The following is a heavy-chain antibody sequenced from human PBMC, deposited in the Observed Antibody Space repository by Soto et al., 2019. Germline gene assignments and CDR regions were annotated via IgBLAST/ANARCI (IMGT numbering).Heavy chain of an antibody. V-gene: IGHV3-11*05. CDR2: ISSTGSYT. CDR1: GFTFTDYY. Sequence: GGSLRLSCAASGFTFTDYYMSWIRQAPGKGLEWVSYISSTGSYTNYADSVKGRFTISRDNANNSLYLQMNSLRAEDTAVYYCARDRFSYIVATIDAFDIWGQGTIVTVSS. D-gene: IGHD5-12*01. CDR3: ARDRFSYIVATIDAFDI. J-gene: IGHJ3*02.